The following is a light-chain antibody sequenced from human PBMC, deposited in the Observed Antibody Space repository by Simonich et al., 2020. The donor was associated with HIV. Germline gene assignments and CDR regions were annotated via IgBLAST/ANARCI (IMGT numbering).Light chain of an antibody. V-gene: IGKV3-15*01. J-gene: IGKJ2*01. Sequence: EIVMPQYPPTLHGSPGEIDTLPCRASHSISSNLALYQQKPGQAPRLLINGSSTRATGIPARFSGSGSGTEFTLTISSLQSEDFAVYYCQQYNNWPPITFGQGTKLEIK. CDR2: GSS. CDR3: QQYNNWPPIT. CDR1: HSISSN.